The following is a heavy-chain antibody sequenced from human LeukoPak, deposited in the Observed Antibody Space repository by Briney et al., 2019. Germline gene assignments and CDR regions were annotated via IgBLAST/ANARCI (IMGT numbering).Heavy chain of an antibody. CDR2: IYPGGSDT. J-gene: IGHJ3*02. CDR3: ARGVLLWFGESKNDAFDI. CDR1: GYSFTSYW. V-gene: IGHV5-51*01. Sequence: GESLKISCKGSGYSFTSYWIGWVRQMPGKGLEWMGIIYPGGSDTRYSPSFQGQVTISADKSISTAYLQWSSLKASDTAMYYCARGVLLWFGESKNDAFDIWGQGTMVTVSS. D-gene: IGHD3-10*01.